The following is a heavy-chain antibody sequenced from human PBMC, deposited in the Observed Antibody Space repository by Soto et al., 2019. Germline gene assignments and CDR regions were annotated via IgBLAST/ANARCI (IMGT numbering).Heavy chain of an antibody. CDR2: IYPGDSDT. CDR1: GYIFPTYW. Sequence: PGESLKISCKGSGYIFPTYWIGWVRQMPGKGLEWMGIIYPGDSDTRYSPSFQGQVTISADKSISTAYLQWSSLKASDTAMYYCARQGHSNYYYVMDYWGQGILVTVPQ. V-gene: IGHV5-51*01. D-gene: IGHD4-4*01. J-gene: IGHJ4*02. CDR3: ARQGHSNYYYVMDY.